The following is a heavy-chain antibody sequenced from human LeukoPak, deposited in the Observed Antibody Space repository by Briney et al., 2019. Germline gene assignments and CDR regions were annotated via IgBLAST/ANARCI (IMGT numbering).Heavy chain of an antibody. CDR3: ARVCRAFRPQDAFDI. D-gene: IGHD2/OR15-2a*01. V-gene: IGHV1-46*01. Sequence: ASVKVSCKASGGTFSSYAISWVRQAPGQGLEWMGIINPSGGSTSYAQKFQGRVTMTRDTSTSTVYMELSSLRSEDTAVYYCARVCRAFRPQDAFDIWGQGTMVTVSS. CDR2: INPSGGST. CDR1: GGTFSSYA. J-gene: IGHJ3*02.